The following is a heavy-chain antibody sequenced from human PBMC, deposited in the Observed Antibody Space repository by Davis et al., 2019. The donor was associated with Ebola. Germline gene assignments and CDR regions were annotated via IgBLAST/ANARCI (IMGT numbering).Heavy chain of an antibody. Sequence: AASVKVSCKASGYTFTSYYIHWVRQAPGQGPEWMGRIDPNSGGTNSAQKFQGRVTMTRDTSISTAYMELSRLRSDDTAVYYCARGEDCTSASCSTYWGQGTLVTVSS. CDR2: IDPNSGGT. CDR3: ARGEDCTSASCSTY. CDR1: GYTFTSYY. V-gene: IGHV1-2*06. J-gene: IGHJ4*02. D-gene: IGHD2-2*01.